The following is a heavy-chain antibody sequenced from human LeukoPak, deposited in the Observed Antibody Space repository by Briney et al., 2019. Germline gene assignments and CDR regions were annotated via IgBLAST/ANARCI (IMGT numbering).Heavy chain of an antibody. CDR3: ARDAWGSSTWDGYLDY. Sequence: GASVKVSCKASGYSFINYAMHWVRQAPGQRLERMGWINVGNGNTKYSEKFQGRVTVTRDTSASSAYVELSSLRSEDTAVYYCARDAWGSSTWDGYLDYWGQGTLVTVSS. V-gene: IGHV1-3*01. D-gene: IGHD6-13*01. CDR1: GYSFINYA. J-gene: IGHJ4*02. CDR2: INVGNGNT.